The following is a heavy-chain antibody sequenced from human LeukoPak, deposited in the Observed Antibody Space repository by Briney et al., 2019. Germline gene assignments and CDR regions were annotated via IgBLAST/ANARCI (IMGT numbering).Heavy chain of an antibody. CDR2: ISGSGGST. CDR1: GFTFSSYA. J-gene: IGHJ4*02. V-gene: IGHV3-23*01. Sequence: GGSLRLSCAASGFTFSSYAMSWVRQAPGKGLEWVSAISGSGGSTYYADSVKGRFTISRDNSKNTLYLQMNSLRAEDTAVYYCARTTYYCDSSGYYNYWGQGTLVTVSS. D-gene: IGHD3-22*01. CDR3: ARTTYYCDSSGYYNY.